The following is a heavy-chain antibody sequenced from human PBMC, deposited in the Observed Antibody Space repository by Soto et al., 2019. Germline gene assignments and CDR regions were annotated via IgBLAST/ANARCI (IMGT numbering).Heavy chain of an antibody. V-gene: IGHV3-53*01. J-gene: IGHJ6*02. D-gene: IGHD2-8*01. CDR2: IYSGGST. Sequence: GGSLRLSCAASGFTVSSNYMSWVRQAPGKGLEWVSVIYSGGSTYYADSVKGRFTISRDNSKNTLDLQMNSLRAEDTAVYYCARGYCTNGVCYSYYYYGMDVWGQGTTVTVSS. CDR3: ARGYCTNGVCYSYYYYGMDV. CDR1: GFTVSSNY.